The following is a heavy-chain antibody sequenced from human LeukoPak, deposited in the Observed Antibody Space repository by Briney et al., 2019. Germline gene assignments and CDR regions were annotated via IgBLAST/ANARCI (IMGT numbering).Heavy chain of an antibody. Sequence: PGGSLRLSCAASGFTLSSNYMSWVRQAPGKGPEWLSLIYSGGSTYYADSVKGRFTISRDNSKNTLYLQMNSLRIEDTAVYYCARDPPLDGWGDYWGQGTLVTVSS. CDR3: ARDPPLDGWGDY. V-gene: IGHV3-53*01. CDR2: IYSGGST. D-gene: IGHD5-24*01. CDR1: GFTLSSNY. J-gene: IGHJ4*02.